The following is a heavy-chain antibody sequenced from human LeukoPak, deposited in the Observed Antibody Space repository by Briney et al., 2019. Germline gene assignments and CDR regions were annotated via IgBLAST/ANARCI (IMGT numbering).Heavy chain of an antibody. J-gene: IGHJ5*02. Sequence: SETLSLTCAVYGGSFRGYYWSWIRQPPGKGLEWIGEINHSGSTNYNPSLKSRVTISVDTSKNQFSLKLSSVTAADTAVYYCARGGPYSGSYLRRSGWFDPWGQGTLVTVSS. V-gene: IGHV4-34*01. CDR1: GGSFRGYY. D-gene: IGHD1-26*01. CDR3: ARGGPYSGSYLRRSGWFDP. CDR2: INHSGST.